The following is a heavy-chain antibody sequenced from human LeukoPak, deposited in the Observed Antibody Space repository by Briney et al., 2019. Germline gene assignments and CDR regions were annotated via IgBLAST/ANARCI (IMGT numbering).Heavy chain of an antibody. Sequence: SETLSLTCTVSGGSISSYYWSWIRQPPGRGLEWIGYIYYSGSTNYNPSLKSRVTISVDTSKNQFSLKLSSVTAADTAVYYCARDSENYYDSSGFPILDPWGQGTLVTVSS. D-gene: IGHD3-22*01. CDR1: GGSISSYY. CDR3: ARDSENYYDSSGFPILDP. V-gene: IGHV4-59*01. CDR2: IYYSGST. J-gene: IGHJ5*02.